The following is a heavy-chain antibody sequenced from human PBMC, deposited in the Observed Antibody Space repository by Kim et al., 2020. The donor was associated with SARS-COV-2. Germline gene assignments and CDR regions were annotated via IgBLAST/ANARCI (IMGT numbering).Heavy chain of an antibody. Sequence: STYYADSVKGRFTISRDNSKNTLYLQMSSLRAEDTAVYYCVKEDLYGMDVWGQGTTVTVSS. CDR2: ST. V-gene: IGHV3-64D*06. CDR3: VKEDLYGMDV. J-gene: IGHJ6*02.